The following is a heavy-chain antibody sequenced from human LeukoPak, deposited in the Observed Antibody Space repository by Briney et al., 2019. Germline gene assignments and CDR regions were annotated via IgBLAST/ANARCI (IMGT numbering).Heavy chain of an antibody. CDR3: TRISIAAAGVDY. CDR1: GFTFSNYV. CDR2: IDSNGDST. V-gene: IGHV3-64*01. D-gene: IGHD6-13*01. Sequence: GGSLRLSCAASGFTFSNYVMRWVRQAPGKGLEYVSAIDSNGDSTYYANSVKGRFTISRDNSKNTLYLQMGSLRAEDMAIYYCTRISIAAAGVDYWGQGTLVTVSS. J-gene: IGHJ4*02.